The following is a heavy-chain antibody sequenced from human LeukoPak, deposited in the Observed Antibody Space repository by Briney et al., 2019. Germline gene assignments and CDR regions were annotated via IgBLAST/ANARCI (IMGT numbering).Heavy chain of an antibody. V-gene: IGHV5-51*01. CDR1: GCSFTSYW. Sequence: GESLKISCKGSGCSFTSYWIGWMRQMPGKGLEWMGIIYPGNSDTRYSPSFQGQVTISADRSISTAYVQWSSLKASDTAMYYCARGCLGYCTSGSCGIDYWGQGNLVTVSS. J-gene: IGHJ4*02. CDR3: ARGCLGYCTSGSCGIDY. D-gene: IGHD2-15*01. CDR2: IYPGNSDT.